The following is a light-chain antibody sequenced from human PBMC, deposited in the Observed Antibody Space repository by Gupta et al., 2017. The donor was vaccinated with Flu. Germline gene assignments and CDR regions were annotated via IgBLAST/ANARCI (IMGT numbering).Light chain of an antibody. Sequence: ESAVTQSPATLSLSPGERATLSCRTRQNVAESLAWYQQKPGQAPRLLIYDASKRAAGIPARFSGSGSGTDFTLTITKLEPADFAVYYCLLRSSWPRFAFGPGTKV. CDR3: LLRSSWPRFA. CDR2: DAS. J-gene: IGKJ3*01. V-gene: IGKV3-11*01. CDR1: QNVAES.